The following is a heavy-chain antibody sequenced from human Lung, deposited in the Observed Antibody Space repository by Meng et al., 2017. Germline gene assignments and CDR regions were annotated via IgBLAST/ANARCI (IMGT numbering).Heavy chain of an antibody. V-gene: IGHV3-33*06. Sequence: GASGGSVVQPGRSLRLSCAASGFTFSSHGMHWVRQAPGKGLEWVAIIWHDGNNKYYADSVKGRFTISRDNSKNTLYLQMNSLRAEDTAVYYCAKGDYSDYTDAFDIWGQGTMVTVSS. CDR1: GFTFSSHG. J-gene: IGHJ3*02. D-gene: IGHD4-11*01. CDR3: AKGDYSDYTDAFDI. CDR2: IWHDGNNK.